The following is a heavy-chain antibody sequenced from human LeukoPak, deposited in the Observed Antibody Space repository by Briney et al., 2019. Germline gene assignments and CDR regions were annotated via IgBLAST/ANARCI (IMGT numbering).Heavy chain of an antibody. V-gene: IGHV3-7*01. CDR3: ARVQDDFWSGKADC. J-gene: IGHJ4*02. CDR2: IKQDGSEK. D-gene: IGHD3-3*01. Sequence: QAGGSLRLSCAASGFTFSNTWMSWVRQAPGKGLEWVANIKQDGSEKYYVDSVKGRFTISRDNAKNSLYLQMNSLRAEDTAVYYCARVQDDFWSGKADCWGQGTLVTVSS. CDR1: GFTFSNTW.